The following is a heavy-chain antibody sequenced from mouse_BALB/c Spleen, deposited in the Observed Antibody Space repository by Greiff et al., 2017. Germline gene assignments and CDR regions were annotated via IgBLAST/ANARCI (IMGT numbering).Heavy chain of an antibody. CDR2: ISSGSSTI. D-gene: IGHD1-1*01. V-gene: IGHV5-17*02. J-gene: IGHJ4*01. CDR1: GFTFSSFG. CDR3: ARSNYYGSRAMDY. Sequence: EVQLVESGGGLVQPGGSRKLSCAASGFTFSSFGMHWVRQAPEKGLEWVAYISSGSSTIYYADTVKGRFTISRDNPKNTLFLQMTSLRSEDTAMYYCARSNYYGSRAMDYWGQGTSVTVSS.